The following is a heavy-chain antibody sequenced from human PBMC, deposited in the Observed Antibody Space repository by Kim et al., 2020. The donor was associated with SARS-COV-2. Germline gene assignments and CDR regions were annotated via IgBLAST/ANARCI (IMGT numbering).Heavy chain of an antibody. CDR3: AKGRCSYGTFDVDY. J-gene: IGHJ4*02. Sequence: YAGSVGGRFTISTDKSKNTLYLQMSGLRAEDTAIYYCAKGRCSYGTFDVDYWGQGTLVTVSS. V-gene: IGHV3-23*01. D-gene: IGHD2-2*01.